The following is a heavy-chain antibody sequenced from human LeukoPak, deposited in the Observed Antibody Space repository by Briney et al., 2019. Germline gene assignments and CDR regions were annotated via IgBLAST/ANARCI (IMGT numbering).Heavy chain of an antibody. J-gene: IGHJ4*02. CDR3: ARGWRYCSSTSCYTIDY. V-gene: IGHV7-4-1*02. D-gene: IGHD2-2*02. CDR1: GYTFTSYA. CDR2: INTNTGNP. Sequence: GASVKVSCKASGYTFTSYAMNWVRQAPGQGLEWMGWINTNTGNPTYAQGFTGRFVFSLDTSVSTAYLQISSLKAEDTAVCYCARGWRYCSSTSCYTIDYWGQGTLVTVSS.